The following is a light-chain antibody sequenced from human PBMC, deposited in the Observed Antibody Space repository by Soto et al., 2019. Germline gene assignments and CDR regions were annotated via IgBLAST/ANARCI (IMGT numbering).Light chain of an antibody. CDR1: SSDVGGYNY. CDR3: NSYTTSGTPV. J-gene: IGLJ3*02. V-gene: IGLV2-14*01. CDR2: EVS. Sequence: QSALTQPASVSGSPGQTITISCTGTSSDVGGYNYLSWYQQHPGKAPKVMIYEVSNRPSGVSNRFSGSKSGNTASLTISGLQAEDEADYFCNSYTTSGTPVFGGGTQLTVL.